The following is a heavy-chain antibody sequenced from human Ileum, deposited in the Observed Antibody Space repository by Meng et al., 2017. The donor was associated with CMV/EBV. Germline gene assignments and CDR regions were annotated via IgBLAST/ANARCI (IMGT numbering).Heavy chain of an antibody. CDR3: AREENTVNQFEY. Sequence: VPLQGPGPGLVKPSETLSLTCSFSGGSISTYYWAWVRRPAGKALEWIGRINAGGSTNDNPSLKSRVTMSVDTSKNQFSLKVTSVTAADTAVYYCAREENTVNQFEYWGQGTLVTVSS. V-gene: IGHV4-4*07. CDR1: GGSISTYY. CDR2: INAGGST. D-gene: IGHD4-17*01. J-gene: IGHJ4*02.